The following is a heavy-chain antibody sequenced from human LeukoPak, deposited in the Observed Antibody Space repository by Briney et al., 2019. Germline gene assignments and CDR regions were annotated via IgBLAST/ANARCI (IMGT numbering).Heavy chain of an antibody. D-gene: IGHD2-2*01. Sequence: GASVKVSCQASGYTFTGYYMHWVRQARGQGLEWMGWINHNSGGTNYAQKFQGRVTMTRDTSISTAYMELSRLRSDDTAVYYCARGRVDIVVVPAARYNWFDPWGQGTLVTVSS. J-gene: IGHJ5*02. V-gene: IGHV1-2*02. CDR1: GYTFTGYY. CDR2: INHNSGGT. CDR3: ARGRVDIVVVPAARYNWFDP.